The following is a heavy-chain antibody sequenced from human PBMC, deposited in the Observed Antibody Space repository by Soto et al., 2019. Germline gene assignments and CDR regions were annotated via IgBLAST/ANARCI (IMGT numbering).Heavy chain of an antibody. J-gene: IGHJ6*02. V-gene: IGHV1-2*02. CDR2: INPNSGGT. Sequence: GASVKVSCKASGYTFNRYYMHWVRQAPGQGLEWMGWINPNSGGTNYAQKFQGRVTMTRDTSISTAYMELSRLRSDDTAVYYCARVLYDFWSGYPYYYYYGMDVWGQGTTVTVSS. CDR1: GYTFNRYY. CDR3: ARVLYDFWSGYPYYYYYGMDV. D-gene: IGHD3-3*01.